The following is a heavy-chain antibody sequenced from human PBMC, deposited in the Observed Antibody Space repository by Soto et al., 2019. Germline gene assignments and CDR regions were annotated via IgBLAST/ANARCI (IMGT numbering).Heavy chain of an antibody. Sequence: PGGSLRLSCAASGFTFSDHYMDWVRQAPGKGLEWVGRTRNKANSYTTEYAASVKGRFTISRDDSKNSLYLQMNSLKTEDTAVYYCARGYGLRYLDDAFDIWGQGTMVTVSS. V-gene: IGHV3-72*01. J-gene: IGHJ3*02. D-gene: IGHD3-9*01. CDR1: GFTFSDHY. CDR3: ARGYGLRYLDDAFDI. CDR2: TRNKANSYTT.